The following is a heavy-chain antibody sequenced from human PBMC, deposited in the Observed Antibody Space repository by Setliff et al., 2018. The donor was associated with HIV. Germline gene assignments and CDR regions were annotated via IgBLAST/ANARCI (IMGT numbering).Heavy chain of an antibody. D-gene: IGHD3-22*01. CDR1: GYSFTSYW. CDR2: IYPGDSDT. J-gene: IGHJ4*02. V-gene: IGHV5-51*01. Sequence: GESLKISCKGSGYSFTSYWIGWVRQMPGKGLEWMGIIYPGDSDTRYSPSFRGQVTISADKSINTAYLQWSSLKASDTAMCYCARVDMGYYYDSSGYSHFDHWGQGTLVTVSS. CDR3: ARVDMGYYYDSSGYSHFDH.